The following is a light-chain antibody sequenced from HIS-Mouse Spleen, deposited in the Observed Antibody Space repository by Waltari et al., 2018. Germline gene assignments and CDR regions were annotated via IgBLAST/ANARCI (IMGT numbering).Light chain of an antibody. V-gene: IGLV2-14*03. J-gene: IGLJ1*01. Sequence: QSALTQPASVSGSPGQSITIPCPGTSSDVGGYNSVSWYQQHPGKAPKLMIYDVSNRPSGVSNRFSGSKSGNTASLTISGLQAEDEADYYCSSYTSSSTYVFGTGTKVTVL. CDR1: SSDVGGYNS. CDR3: SSYTSSSTYV. CDR2: DVS.